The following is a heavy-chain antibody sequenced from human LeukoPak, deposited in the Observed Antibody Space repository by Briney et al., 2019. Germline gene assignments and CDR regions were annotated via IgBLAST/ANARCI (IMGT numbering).Heavy chain of an antibody. CDR3: AKGGLEYSSSWYYFDY. CDR2: IKPDRSEG. V-gene: IGHV3-7*05. J-gene: IGHJ4*02. D-gene: IGHD6-13*01. CDR1: GFTFSSYW. Sequence: GGPLTLSCAASGFTFSSYWMAWLRQAPGKALEGVANIKPDRSEGQYVDSLKGRFTISRDNAENSLYLQMNSLRAEDTAVYYCAKGGLEYSSSWYYFDYWGQGTLVTVSS.